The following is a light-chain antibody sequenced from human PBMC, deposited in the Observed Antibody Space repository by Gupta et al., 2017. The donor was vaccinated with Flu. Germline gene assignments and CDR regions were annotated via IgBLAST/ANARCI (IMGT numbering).Light chain of an antibody. CDR3: QHGNNCPFT. V-gene: IGKV3-15*01. CDR1: QSVGVD. Sequence: EMVMTQSPATLSVSPGEGATLSCRASQSVGVDLAWYQQKPGQTPRPLIYDSSCRATGVPARFSVGGSGTEFTLTISSRQPEDFAVYYCQHGNNCPFTFGQGTLLDIK. CDR2: DSS. J-gene: IGKJ5*01.